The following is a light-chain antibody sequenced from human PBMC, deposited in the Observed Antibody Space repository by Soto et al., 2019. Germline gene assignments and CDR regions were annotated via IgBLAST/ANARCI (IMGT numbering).Light chain of an antibody. CDR2: AAS. J-gene: IGKJ4*01. Sequence: EIVMTPSPATLSVSPVERATLSCRASQSVGSNLAWYQQKPAQAPMLLIYAASTRATAFPARFSGSGSGTEFTLTISSLQSEDFAIYYCQQHNDWPLTFGGGTKVDIK. V-gene: IGKV3-15*01. CDR3: QQHNDWPLT. CDR1: QSVGSN.